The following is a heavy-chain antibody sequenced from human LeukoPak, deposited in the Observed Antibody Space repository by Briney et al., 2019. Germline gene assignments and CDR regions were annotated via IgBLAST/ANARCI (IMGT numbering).Heavy chain of an antibody. CDR3: ARDPSSLGGSYDI. V-gene: IGHV1-2*02. CDR1: GYTFTGYY. J-gene: IGHJ3*02. CDR2: INPNSGGT. D-gene: IGHD6-6*01. Sequence: ASVKVSCKASGYTFTGYYMHWVRQAPGQGLEWMGWINPNSGGTNYAQKFQGRVTMTRDTSTSTVYMELSSLRFEDTAVYYCARDPSSLGGSYDIWGQGTMVTVSS.